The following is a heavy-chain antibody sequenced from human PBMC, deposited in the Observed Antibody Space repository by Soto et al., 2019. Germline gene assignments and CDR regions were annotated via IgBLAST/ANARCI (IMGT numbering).Heavy chain of an antibody. V-gene: IGHV1-2*02. CDR2: INPNSGGT. Sequence: GASVKVSCKASGYTFTGYYMHWVRQAPGQGLEWMGWINPNSGGTNYAQKFQGRVTMTRGTSISTAYMELSRLRSDDTAVYYCARDDLYGSHAFDIWGQGTMVTVSS. CDR3: ARDDLYGSHAFDI. J-gene: IGHJ3*02. D-gene: IGHD3-16*01. CDR1: GYTFTGYY.